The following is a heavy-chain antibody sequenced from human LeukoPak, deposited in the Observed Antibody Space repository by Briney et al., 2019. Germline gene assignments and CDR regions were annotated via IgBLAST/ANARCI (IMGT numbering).Heavy chain of an antibody. CDR1: GYSFTSYW. CDR2: IYPGDPDT. CDR3: ARLQGAGGADNAFDI. V-gene: IGHV5-51*01. D-gene: IGHD1-26*01. J-gene: IGHJ3*02. Sequence: GESLKISCKGSGYSFTSYWIGWVRQMPGKGLEWMGIIYPGDPDTRYSPSFQGQVTISADKSISTAYLQWSSLKASDTAMYYCARLQGAGGADNAFDIWGQGTMVTVSS.